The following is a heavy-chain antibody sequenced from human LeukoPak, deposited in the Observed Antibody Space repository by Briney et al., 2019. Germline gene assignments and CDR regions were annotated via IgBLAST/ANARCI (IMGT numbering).Heavy chain of an antibody. Sequence: ASVKVSCKASGYTFTTHFIHRVRQAPGQGLQWMGMINPSGGSAIYAQKFQGRVTMTSDTSTSTVYMELRSLRSEDTALYFCARERGELHRELDSWGQGTLVTVSS. CDR3: ARERGELHRELDS. D-gene: IGHD1-26*01. CDR1: GYTFTTHF. J-gene: IGHJ4*02. V-gene: IGHV1-46*01. CDR2: INPSGGSA.